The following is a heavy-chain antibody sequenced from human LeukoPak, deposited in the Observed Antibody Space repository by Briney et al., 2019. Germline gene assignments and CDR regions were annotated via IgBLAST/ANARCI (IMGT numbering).Heavy chain of an antibody. D-gene: IGHD5-18*01. CDR3: ARGPRATADDY. CDR1: GYTFTSYD. J-gene: IGHJ4*02. CDR2: INPNSDNT. Sequence: AASVKVSCKASGYTFTSYDINWVRQATGQGLEWMGWINPNSDNTGYPQKFQGRVTITWNTSISTTYMELSSLTFEDTAVYYCARGPRATADDYWGQGTLVTVSS. V-gene: IGHV1-8*03.